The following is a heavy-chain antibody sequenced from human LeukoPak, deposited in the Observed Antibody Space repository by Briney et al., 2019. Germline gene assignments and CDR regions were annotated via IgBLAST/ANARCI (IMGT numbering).Heavy chain of an antibody. Sequence: AGSLRLSCVVSGFTFSDHYLDWVRQSPGRGLKWVGRSRIKADGYITQYAAPVKDRFTISRDESKDSLFLRMNSLKTEDTAMYYCGGRLHSFDLWGQGTPVTVSS. J-gene: IGHJ4*02. CDR2: SRIKADGYIT. V-gene: IGHV3-72*01. CDR1: GFTFSDHY. D-gene: IGHD4-11*01. CDR3: GGRLHSFDL.